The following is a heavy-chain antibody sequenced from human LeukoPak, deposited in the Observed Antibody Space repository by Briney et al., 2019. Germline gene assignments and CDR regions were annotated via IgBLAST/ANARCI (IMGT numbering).Heavy chain of an antibody. CDR1: GYTFTGYY. V-gene: IGHV1-2*02. J-gene: IGHJ6*02. D-gene: IGHD5-12*01. CDR2: INPNSGGT. CDR3: ARGSRIYSGYYYGMDV. Sequence: ASVKVSCKASGYTFTGYYMHWVRQAPGQGLEWMGWINPNSGGTNYAQKFQGRVTMTRDTSISTAYMELSRLRSGDTAVYYCARGSRIYSGYYYGMDVWGQGTTVTVSS.